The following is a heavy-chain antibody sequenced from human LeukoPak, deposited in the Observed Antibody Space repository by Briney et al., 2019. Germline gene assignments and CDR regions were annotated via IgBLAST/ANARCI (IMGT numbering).Heavy chain of an antibody. CDR2: IYSSGST. Sequence: SETLSLTCTDSGGSISSYYWSWMRQPAGKGLEWIGRIYSSGSTAYNPSLRSRLTVSLDTSKNQFSLKLISVTAADTAVYYCARGGGSSWLSPLDYWGQGALVTVSS. D-gene: IGHD6-13*01. J-gene: IGHJ4*02. CDR1: GGSISSYY. V-gene: IGHV4-4*07. CDR3: ARGGGSSWLSPLDY.